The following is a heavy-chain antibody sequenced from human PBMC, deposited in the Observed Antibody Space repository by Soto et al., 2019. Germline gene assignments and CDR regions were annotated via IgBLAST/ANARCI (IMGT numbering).Heavy chain of an antibody. CDR2: VYNSGST. Sequence: SETLSLTCTVSGGSISSDDYFWTWIRQPPGKGLEWIGYVYNSGSTNYNPSLKSRVTISEDTSKSQFSLKVNSMTAADTAVYYCARYRREAVAGYTLDNWGQGILVTVSS. J-gene: IGHJ4*02. CDR1: GGSISSDDYF. V-gene: IGHV4-61*08. CDR3: ARYRREAVAGYTLDN. D-gene: IGHD6-13*01.